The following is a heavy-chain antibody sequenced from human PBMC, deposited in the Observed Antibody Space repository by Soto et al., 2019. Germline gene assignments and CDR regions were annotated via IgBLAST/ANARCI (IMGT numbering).Heavy chain of an antibody. CDR3: ARVAY. CDR2: ISSGSSDT. V-gene: IGHV3-21*01. CDR1: GFTFSRFS. Sequence: VGSLRLSCEASGFTFSRFSMNWVRQVPVNGLEWVASISSGSSDTWYADSVKGRFIISRDNAQNSLFLQMNTLRPEDTAMYYCARVAYWGPGTQVTVSS. J-gene: IGHJ4*02.